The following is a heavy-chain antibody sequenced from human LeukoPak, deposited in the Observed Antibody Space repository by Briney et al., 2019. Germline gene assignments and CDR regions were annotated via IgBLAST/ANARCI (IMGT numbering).Heavy chain of an antibody. CDR2: IYYGGST. CDR3: ARGYSSGLYFDY. Sequence: PSETLSLTCTVSGGSISNYYWSWVRQPPGKGLEWIGFIYYGGSTNYNPSLKSRVTISVDTSKNQFSLKLSSVTAADTAVYYCARGYSSGLYFDYWGQGTLVTVSS. V-gene: IGHV4-59*01. CDR1: GGSISNYY. J-gene: IGHJ4*02. D-gene: IGHD6-19*01.